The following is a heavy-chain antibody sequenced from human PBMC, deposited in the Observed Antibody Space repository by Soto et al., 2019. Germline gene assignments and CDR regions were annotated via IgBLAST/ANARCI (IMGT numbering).Heavy chain of an antibody. CDR2: ISSSSSTI. CDR3: ARVKLGGSGSQRRDAFDI. D-gene: IGHD1-26*01. CDR1: GFTFSSYS. Sequence: EVQLVESGGGLVQPGGSLRLSCAASGFTFSSYSMNWVRQAPGKGLEWVSYISSSSSTIYYADSVKGRFTISRDNAKNSLYLQMNSLRDEDTAVYYCARVKLGGSGSQRRDAFDIWGQGTMVTVSS. V-gene: IGHV3-48*02. J-gene: IGHJ3*02.